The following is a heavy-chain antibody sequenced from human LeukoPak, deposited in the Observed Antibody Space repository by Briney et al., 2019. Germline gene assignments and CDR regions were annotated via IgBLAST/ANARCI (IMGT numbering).Heavy chain of an antibody. D-gene: IGHD6-13*01. CDR3: ARVGGGSSWYVYNWFDS. CDR2: INHSGST. Sequence: PSETLSLTCAVYGGSFSGYYWSWIRQPPGKGLEWIGEINHSGSTNYNPSLKSRVTISVDTSKNQFSLKLSSVTAADTAVYYCARVGGGSSWYVYNWFDSWGQGTLVTVSS. V-gene: IGHV4-34*01. J-gene: IGHJ5*01. CDR1: GGSFSGYY.